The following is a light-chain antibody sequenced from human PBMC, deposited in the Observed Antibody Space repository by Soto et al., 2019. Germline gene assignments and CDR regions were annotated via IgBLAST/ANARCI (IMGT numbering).Light chain of an antibody. CDR2: EVS. V-gene: IGLV2-14*01. CDR3: ISYTSKSTWV. J-gene: IGLJ2*01. CDR1: SSDVGGYNY. Sequence: QSALTQHASVSGSPGQSITISCTGTSSDVGGYNYVSWFQQHPGIVPKLMIYEVSNRPSGVSNRFSGSKSVNTASLTISGLQSEDEAYYYCISYTSKSTWVFGVGTKLTVL.